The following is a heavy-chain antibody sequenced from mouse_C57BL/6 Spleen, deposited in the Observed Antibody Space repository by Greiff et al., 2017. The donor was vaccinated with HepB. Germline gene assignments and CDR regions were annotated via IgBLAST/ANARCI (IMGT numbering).Heavy chain of an antibody. J-gene: IGHJ4*01. Sequence: QVQLKESGPELVKPGASVKISCKASGYAFSSSWMNWVKQRPGKGLEWIGRIYPGDGDTNYNGKFKGKATLTADKSSSTAYMQLSSLTSEDSAVYFCAIITTVVASYYAMDYWGQGTSVTVSS. CDR2: IYPGDGDT. CDR3: AIITTVVASYYAMDY. V-gene: IGHV1-82*01. D-gene: IGHD1-1*01. CDR1: GYAFSSSW.